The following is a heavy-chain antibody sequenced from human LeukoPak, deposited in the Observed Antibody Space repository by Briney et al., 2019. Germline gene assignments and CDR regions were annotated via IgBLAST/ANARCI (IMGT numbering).Heavy chain of an antibody. V-gene: IGHV3-9*01. Sequence: GGSLRLSCAASGFTFDDYAMHWVRQAPGKGLEWVSGISWNSGSIGYADSVKGRLTISRDNAKNSLYLQMNSLRAEDTALYYCAKDIGPYHKARFDYWGQGTLVTVSS. J-gene: IGHJ4*02. D-gene: IGHD2-21*01. CDR2: ISWNSGSI. CDR1: GFTFDDYA. CDR3: AKDIGPYHKARFDY.